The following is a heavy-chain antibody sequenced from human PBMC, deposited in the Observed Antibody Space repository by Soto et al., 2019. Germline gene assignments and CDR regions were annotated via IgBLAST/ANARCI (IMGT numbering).Heavy chain of an antibody. CDR1: GDSSSTYY. J-gene: IGHJ5*02. CDR3: SRSFCRDAVSCIWFDP. D-gene: IGHD2-15*01. Sequence: QVLLQESGPGLVKASETLYLTCSVSGDSSSTYYWGCIRQPPGKGLEWIGYINYSGRTKQNPYLRSRVPISVDTSKNHFSLKLSSVTAADTAVYYCSRSFCRDAVSCIWFDPWGQGPLVTVSS. V-gene: IGHV4-59*01. CDR2: INYSGRT.